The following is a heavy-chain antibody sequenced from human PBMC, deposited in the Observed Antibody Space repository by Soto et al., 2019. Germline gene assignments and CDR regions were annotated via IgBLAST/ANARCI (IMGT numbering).Heavy chain of an antibody. CDR1: AFTLSSDG. J-gene: IGHJ6*02. D-gene: IGHD3-3*01. CDR2: TSGGGNNK. Sequence: GSLRLSCTASAFTLSSDGVHWVRQAPGKGLEWVAVTSGGGNNKYYAESVKGRFTISRDNSKNTLYLQMNSLRAEDTAVYYCAKVYEGRFLEWSPRFGMDVWGQGTTVTVSS. CDR3: AKVYEGRFLEWSPRFGMDV. V-gene: IGHV3-30*18.